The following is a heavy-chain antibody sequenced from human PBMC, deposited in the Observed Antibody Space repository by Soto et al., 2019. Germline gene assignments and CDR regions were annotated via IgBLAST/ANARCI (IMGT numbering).Heavy chain of an antibody. J-gene: IGHJ4*02. CDR3: AREGPLRDYVDY. CDR1: GGSISSYY. Sequence: KPSETLSLTCTVSGGSISSYYWSWIRQPPGKGLEWIGYIYYSGSTNYNPSLKSRVTISVDTSKNQFSLKLSSVTAADTAVYYCAREGPLRDYVDYWGQGTLVTVSS. V-gene: IGHV4-59*01. CDR2: IYYSGST.